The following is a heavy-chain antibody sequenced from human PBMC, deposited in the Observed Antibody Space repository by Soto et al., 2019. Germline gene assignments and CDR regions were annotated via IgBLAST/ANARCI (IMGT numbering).Heavy chain of an antibody. Sequence: GGSLRLSCAASGFTFSSYAMSWVRQAPGRGLEWVSAISGSGGSTYYADSVEGRFTISRDNSKNTLYLQMNSLRAKDTAVYYCAKDTDYDILTGYAGRFFDYWGQGTLVTVSS. J-gene: IGHJ4*02. V-gene: IGHV3-23*01. CDR3: AKDTDYDILTGYAGRFFDY. D-gene: IGHD3-9*01. CDR1: GFTFSSYA. CDR2: ISGSGGST.